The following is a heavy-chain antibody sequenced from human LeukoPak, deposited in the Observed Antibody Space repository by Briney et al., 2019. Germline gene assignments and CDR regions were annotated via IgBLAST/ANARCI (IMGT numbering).Heavy chain of an antibody. Sequence: SQTLSLTCTVSGGSISSGSYYWSWIRQPAGKGLEWIGRIYTSGSTNYNPSLKSRVTISVDTSKNQFSLKLSSVTAADTAVYYCAREAIVVVPAAMVGWFDPWGQGTLVTVSS. J-gene: IGHJ5*02. CDR3: AREAIVVVPAAMVGWFDP. V-gene: IGHV4-61*02. CDR1: GGSISSGSYY. D-gene: IGHD2-2*01. CDR2: IYTSGST.